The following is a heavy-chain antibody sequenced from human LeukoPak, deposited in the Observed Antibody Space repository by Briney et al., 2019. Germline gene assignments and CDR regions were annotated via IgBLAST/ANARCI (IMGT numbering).Heavy chain of an antibody. Sequence: ASVKVSCKASGGTFSSYAISWVRQAPGQGLEWMGGIIPIFGTANYAQKFQGRVTITADESTSTAYMELSSLRSEDTAVYYCAGGKSGYSYGLFDYWGQGTLVTVSS. CDR3: AGGKSGYSYGLFDY. D-gene: IGHD5-18*01. CDR1: GGTFSSYA. V-gene: IGHV1-69*01. J-gene: IGHJ4*02. CDR2: IIPIFGTA.